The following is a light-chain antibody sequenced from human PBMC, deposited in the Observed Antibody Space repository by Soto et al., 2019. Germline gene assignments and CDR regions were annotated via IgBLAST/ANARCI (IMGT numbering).Light chain of an antibody. J-gene: IGLJ2*01. Sequence: QSALTQPPSASGSPDRYVTFPGPERRGDVGGYNYVSWYQPHPGKAPKLMIYEVSKGPSGVPDRLSGSKSGNTASLTVSGLQAEDEADYYCSSYGGSNTVVFGGGTKLTVL. CDR3: SSYGGSNTVV. CDR1: RGDVGGYNY. V-gene: IGLV2-8*01. CDR2: EVS.